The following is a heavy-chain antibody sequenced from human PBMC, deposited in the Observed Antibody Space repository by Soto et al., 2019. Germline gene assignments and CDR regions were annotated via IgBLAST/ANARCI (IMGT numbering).Heavy chain of an antibody. D-gene: IGHD6-19*01. CDR3: ARDSSSDIDY. CDR2: INAANGDT. CDR1: GYTFTTYP. J-gene: IGHJ4*02. V-gene: IGHV1-3*05. Sequence: QVHLVQSGTEEKKPGASVKVSCKASGYTFTTYPIHWVRQAPGQRLEWMGWINAANGDTKYSQKLQDKVTITRDTSATTAYMELSNLRSEDTAVYYCARDSSSDIDYWGQGTLVTVSS.